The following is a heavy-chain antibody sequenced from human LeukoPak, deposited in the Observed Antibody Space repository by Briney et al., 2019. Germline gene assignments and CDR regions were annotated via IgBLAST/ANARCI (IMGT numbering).Heavy chain of an antibody. CDR3: ARRYCSSTSCYDTPFDY. D-gene: IGHD2-2*01. J-gene: IGHJ4*02. CDR2: ISSSSSYI. CDR1: GFTFSSYS. Sequence: GGSLRLSCAASGFTFSSYSMNWVRQAPGKGLEWVSSISSSSSYIYCADSVKGRFTISRDNAKNSLYLQMNSLRAEDTAVYYCARRYCSSTSCYDTPFDYWGQGTLVTVSS. V-gene: IGHV3-21*01.